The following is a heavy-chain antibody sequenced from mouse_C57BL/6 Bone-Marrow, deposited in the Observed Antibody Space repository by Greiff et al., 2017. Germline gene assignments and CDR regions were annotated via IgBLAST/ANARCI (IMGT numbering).Heavy chain of an antibody. V-gene: IGHV1-5*01. CDR2: IYPGNSDT. D-gene: IGHD4-1*01. CDR1: GYTFTSYW. Sequence: VQLQQSGTVLARPGASVKMSCKTSGYTFTSYWMHWVQQRPGQGLEWIGAIYPGNSDTSYNQKFKGKAKLTAVTSASTAYMELSSLTNEDSAVYYCTGSNWDDYYAMDYWGQGTSVTVSS. J-gene: IGHJ4*01. CDR3: TGSNWDDYYAMDY.